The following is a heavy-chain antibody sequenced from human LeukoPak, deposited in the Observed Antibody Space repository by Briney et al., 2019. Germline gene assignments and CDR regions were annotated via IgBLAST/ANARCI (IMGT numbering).Heavy chain of an antibody. J-gene: IGHJ4*02. V-gene: IGHV3-30-3*01. D-gene: IGHD3-22*01. CDR2: ISYDGSNK. CDR3: VRETPTYYYDSSGYGGVDY. Sequence: GGSLRLSCAASGFTFSSYAMHWVRQAPGKGLEWVAVISYDGSNKYYADSVKGRFTISRDNSKNTLYLQMNSLRAEDTAVYYCVRETPTYYYDSSGYGGVDYWGQGTLVTVSS. CDR1: GFTFSSYA.